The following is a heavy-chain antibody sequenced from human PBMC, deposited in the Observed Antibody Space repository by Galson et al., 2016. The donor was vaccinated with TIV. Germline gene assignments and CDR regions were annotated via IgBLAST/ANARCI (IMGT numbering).Heavy chain of an antibody. CDR3: AAWRPGGWLDP. CDR1: DSW. V-gene: IGHV5-51*03. J-gene: IGHJ5*02. CDR2: IYPRDSDT. Sequence: QSGAEVTKPGESLNISCKGSDSWVAWVRQKPGRGPEYMGVIYPRDSDTRYSPSFDGQVTISVDKSFTTAYLQWTSLKASDSAIYFCAAWRPGGWLDPWGQGTQVIVSS. D-gene: IGHD5-12*01.